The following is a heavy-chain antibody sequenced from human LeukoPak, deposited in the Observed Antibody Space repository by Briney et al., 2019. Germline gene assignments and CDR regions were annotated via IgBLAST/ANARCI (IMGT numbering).Heavy chain of an antibody. CDR2: IKQDGSKE. Sequence: GGSLRLSCAASGFTFSRFWMTWVRQAPGKGLEWVANIKQDGSKEYYVDSVRGRFTISRDNAKNSLFLQMHSLRAEDTAIYYCATGEVPGNYNFWSGFRFTNWGQGALVTVSS. CDR3: ATGEVPGNYNFWSGFRFTN. J-gene: IGHJ4*02. CDR1: GFTFSRFW. D-gene: IGHD3-3*01. V-gene: IGHV3-7*01.